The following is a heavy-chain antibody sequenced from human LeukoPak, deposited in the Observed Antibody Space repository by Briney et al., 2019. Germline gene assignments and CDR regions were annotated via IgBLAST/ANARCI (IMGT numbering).Heavy chain of an antibody. D-gene: IGHD2/OR15-2a*01. Sequence: PSETLSLPCTVSGGSVSSNYGNWIRQPAGKGLEWIGRIYNGGRTNYNPSLESRVTISIDRSKNQFSLKLTSVTAADTAVYYCAKSISMDFEYWGQGTLVTVSP. CDR3: AKSISMDFEY. V-gene: IGHV4-4*07. CDR2: IYNGGRT. J-gene: IGHJ4*02. CDR1: GGSVSSNY.